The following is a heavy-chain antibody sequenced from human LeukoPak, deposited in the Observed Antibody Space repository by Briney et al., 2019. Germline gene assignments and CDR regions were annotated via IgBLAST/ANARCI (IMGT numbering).Heavy chain of an antibody. V-gene: IGHV3-64D*06. CDR2: ISSNGGST. CDR1: GFTFSNYA. D-gene: IGHD6-6*01. Sequence: PGGSLRLSCSGSGFTFSNYAMHWVRQAPGKGLEYVSAISSNGGSTFYGDSVKGRLTISRDNSKNTVYLQMSSLRGEDTAVYYCVKDPGDYSSSSWFDPWGQGTLVTVSS. CDR3: VKDPGDYSSSSWFDP. J-gene: IGHJ5*02.